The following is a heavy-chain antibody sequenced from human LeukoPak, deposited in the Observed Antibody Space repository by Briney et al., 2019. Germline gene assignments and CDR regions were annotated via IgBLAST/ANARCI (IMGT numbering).Heavy chain of an antibody. J-gene: IGHJ4*02. V-gene: IGHV4-59*01. CDR2: IYYSGST. Sequence: SETLSLTCTVSGGSISSYYWSWIRQPPGKGLEWIGYIYYSGSTNYNPSLKSRVTISVDTSKNQFSLKLSSVTAADTAVYYRAREAGGVDYWGQGTLVTVSS. CDR1: GGSISSYY. CDR3: AREAGGVDY. D-gene: IGHD3-10*01.